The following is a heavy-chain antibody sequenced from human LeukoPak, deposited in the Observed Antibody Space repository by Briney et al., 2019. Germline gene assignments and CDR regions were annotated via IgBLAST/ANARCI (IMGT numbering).Heavy chain of an antibody. D-gene: IGHD3-22*01. CDR1: GFTLRSYV. J-gene: IGHJ3*02. Sequence: GGSLRLSCVASGFTLRSYVMNWVRQTPGKGLEWVSSISGSGDSTFYADSVKGRFSISRDNSKNTLYLQVNGLRTEDTAVYYCARRGYPTSPVGAFDIWGQGTMVTVSS. CDR2: ISGSGDST. CDR3: ARRGYPTSPVGAFDI. V-gene: IGHV3-23*01.